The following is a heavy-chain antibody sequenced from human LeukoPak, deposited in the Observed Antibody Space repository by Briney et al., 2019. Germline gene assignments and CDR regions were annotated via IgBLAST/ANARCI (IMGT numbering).Heavy chain of an antibody. CDR3: ARLGGNLGPDY. CDR2: IYPGDSNT. J-gene: IGHJ4*02. CDR1: GYSFTNYW. V-gene: IGHV5-51*01. D-gene: IGHD4-23*01. Sequence: GESLKISCKGSGYSFTNYWIGWVRQMPGKGLECMGIIYPGDSNTRYSLSFQGQVTISADKSITTAYLQWSSLKASDTAMYYCARLGGNLGPDYWGQGTLVTVSS.